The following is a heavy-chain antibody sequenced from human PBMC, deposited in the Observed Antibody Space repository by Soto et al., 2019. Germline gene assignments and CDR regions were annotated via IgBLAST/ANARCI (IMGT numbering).Heavy chain of an antibody. V-gene: IGHV4-34*01. CDR3: ARGQEGIVATH. J-gene: IGHJ4*02. CDR2: VKAGGST. D-gene: IGHD5-12*01. Sequence: QVQLQQWGAGLLKPSETLSLTCTVNGGSLTGYYWSWLRQPPGKGLELIGAVKAGGSTNYRPSLRGRGSISADTSKTHFSVRLNSVTDADTAVYFCARGQEGIVATHWDQGALVTVSS. CDR1: GGSLTGYY.